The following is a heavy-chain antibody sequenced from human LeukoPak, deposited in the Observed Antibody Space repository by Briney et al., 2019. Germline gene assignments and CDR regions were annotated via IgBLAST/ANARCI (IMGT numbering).Heavy chain of an antibody. CDR3: ARPLCGYGTSCHPLGY. J-gene: IGHJ4*02. CDR2: MNPNSGST. CDR1: GYTFTSYD. V-gene: IGHV1-8*01. D-gene: IGHD2-2*01. Sequence: ASVKVSCKASGYTFTSYDINWVRQATGQGLEWMGWMNPNSGSTGYAQKLQGRVTMTTDTSTSTAYMELGSLRSDDTAVYYCARPLCGYGTSCHPLGYWGQGTLVTVSS.